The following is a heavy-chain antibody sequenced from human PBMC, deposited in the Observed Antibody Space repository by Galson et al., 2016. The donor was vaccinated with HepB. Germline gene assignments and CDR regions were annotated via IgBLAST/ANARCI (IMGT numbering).Heavy chain of an antibody. CDR3: ARDDKSGSWSWFDP. CDR1: GYRFTSYG. Sequence: SCKASGYRFTSYGFSWLRQAPGQELEWMGWIGASNGNTDYPQKFQGRVTMTTDTSTNTAYMEMRSLRSDDTAVYYCARDDKSGSWSWFDPWGQGTLVTVSS. D-gene: IGHD6-13*01. V-gene: IGHV1-18*01. J-gene: IGHJ5*02. CDR2: IGASNGNT.